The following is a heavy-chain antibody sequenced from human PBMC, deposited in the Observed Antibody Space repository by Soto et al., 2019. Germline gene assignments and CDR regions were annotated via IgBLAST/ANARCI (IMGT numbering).Heavy chain of an antibody. CDR2: IKSKTDGGTT. J-gene: IGHJ4*02. D-gene: IGHD6-19*01. CDR3: TSERLVPLNFDY. CDR1: GFTLYNAW. V-gene: IGHV3-15*07. Sequence: PGGPLRLSCAASGFTLYNAWMNWVRQAPGKGLEWVGRIKSKTDGGTTDYAAPVKGRFTISRDDSKNTLYLQMNSLKTEDTAVYYCTSERLVPLNFDYWGQGTLVTVSS.